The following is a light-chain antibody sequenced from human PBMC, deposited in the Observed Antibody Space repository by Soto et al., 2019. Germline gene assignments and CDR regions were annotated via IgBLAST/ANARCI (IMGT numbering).Light chain of an antibody. V-gene: IGLV1-40*01. CDR1: SSNIGAGYD. CDR3: QSYASSLSGWV. J-gene: IGLJ3*02. CDR2: GNS. Sequence: QPVLTQPPSVSGAPGQRVTISCTGSSSNIGAGYDVHWYQQLPGTAPKLLIYGNSNRPSGVPDRFSGSKSGTSATLAITGLQAEDEADYNCQSYASSLSGWVFGGGTKLTAL.